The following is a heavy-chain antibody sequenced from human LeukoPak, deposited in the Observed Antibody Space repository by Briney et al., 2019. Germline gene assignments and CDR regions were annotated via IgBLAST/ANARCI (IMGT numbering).Heavy chain of an antibody. CDR2: IYYSGST. Sequence: SETLSLTCTVSGGSLSSYYWSWIRQPPGKGLEWTGYIYYSGSTNYNPSLKSRVTISVDTSKTQFSLKLSSVTAADTAVYYCARWGPVVLTGYYRYWYFDLWGRGTLVTVSS. J-gene: IGHJ2*01. CDR3: ARWGPVVLTGYYRYWYFDL. CDR1: GGSLSSYY. V-gene: IGHV4-59*08. D-gene: IGHD3-9*01.